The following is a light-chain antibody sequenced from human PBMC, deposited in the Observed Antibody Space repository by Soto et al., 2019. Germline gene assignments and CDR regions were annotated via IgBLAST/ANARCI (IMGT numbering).Light chain of an antibody. J-gene: IGKJ5*01. V-gene: IGKV3-20*01. CDR2: GAS. CDR3: QQYGSSPPIT. Sequence: IVLTQSPGTLSLSPGERATLSCRASQSVSSSYLAWYQQKPGQAPRLLIYGASSRATGIPDRFSDSGSGTDFTLTISRLEPEDFAVYYCQQYGSSPPITFGQGTRLEIK. CDR1: QSVSSSY.